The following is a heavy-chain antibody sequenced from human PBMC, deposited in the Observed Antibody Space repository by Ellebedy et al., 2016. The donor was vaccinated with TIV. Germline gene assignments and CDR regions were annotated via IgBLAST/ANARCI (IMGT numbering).Heavy chain of an antibody. D-gene: IGHD6-19*01. CDR1: GFTFNTYA. Sequence: GESLKISCADSGFTFNTYAMSWVRQAPGQGLEWVSQISRSGVTTSYADSVRGRFSISRDNSKNTLFLQLNSLRSDDTAVYYCAGYRGEAVSGNWFDPWGQGTLVTVSS. V-gene: IGHV3-23*01. J-gene: IGHJ5*02. CDR3: AGYRGEAVSGNWFDP. CDR2: ISRSGVTT.